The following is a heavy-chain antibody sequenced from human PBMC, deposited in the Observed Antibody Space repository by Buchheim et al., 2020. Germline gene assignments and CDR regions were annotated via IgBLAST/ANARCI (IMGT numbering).Heavy chain of an antibody. J-gene: IGHJ4*02. Sequence: EVQLVQSGAEAKRPGESLKISCQGSGYSFTGAYIAWVRQMPGKGLEWLGNIYPGDSYTAYNPSFQGQVTMSVDMSSRTAFLQWYSLKASDSAVYYCARRVRDSSGYNFDFWGQGTL. CDR3: ARRVRDSSGYNFDF. CDR2: IYPGDSYT. D-gene: IGHD5-18*01. CDR1: GYSFTGAY. V-gene: IGHV5-51*01.